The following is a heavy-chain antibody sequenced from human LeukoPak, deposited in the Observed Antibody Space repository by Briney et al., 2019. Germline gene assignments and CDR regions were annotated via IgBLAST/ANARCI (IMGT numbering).Heavy chain of an antibody. CDR2: MYHSGSI. V-gene: IGHV4-38-2*01. CDR1: GYSISSGFY. Sequence: PSETLSLTCAVSGYSISSGFYWGWIRQSPVKGLEWIGSMYHSGSIYYNPSLKSRVTISLDTSKNQFSLKLSCVTAADTAVYFCARTQSSGIVGATTQFEYWGQGTLVTVSS. J-gene: IGHJ4*02. CDR3: ARTQSSGIVGATTQFEY. D-gene: IGHD1-26*01.